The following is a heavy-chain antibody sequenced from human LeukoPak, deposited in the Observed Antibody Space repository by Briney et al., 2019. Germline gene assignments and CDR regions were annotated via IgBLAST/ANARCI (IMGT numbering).Heavy chain of an antibody. CDR1: GYTFTNYW. D-gene: IGHD2-2*01. Sequence: GESLKISCKSSGYTFTNYWIGWVRQMPGKGLEWMGTIYPDDSDTRYGPSFQGQVTISADKSISTAYLQWSTLKASDTAIYYCVRHLSDITSCPNYWGPGTLITVAS. CDR3: VRHLSDITSCPNY. V-gene: IGHV5-51*01. J-gene: IGHJ4*02. CDR2: IYPDDSDT.